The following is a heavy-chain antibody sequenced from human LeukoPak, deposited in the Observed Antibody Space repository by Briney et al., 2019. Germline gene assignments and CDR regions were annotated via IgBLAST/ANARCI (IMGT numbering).Heavy chain of an antibody. Sequence: KPSETLSLTCSVSGDSISTAYWSWSRQSPEKGLEWIGYIYKIANTDYNPSLKSRVTISLDTSKNQLSLSLKSVTAADTAVYYCAGRGQRYFRDWGQGTLVTVSS. D-gene: IGHD3-9*01. CDR3: AGRGQRYFRD. CDR1: GDSISTAY. J-gene: IGHJ1*01. CDR2: IYKIANT. V-gene: IGHV4-59*08.